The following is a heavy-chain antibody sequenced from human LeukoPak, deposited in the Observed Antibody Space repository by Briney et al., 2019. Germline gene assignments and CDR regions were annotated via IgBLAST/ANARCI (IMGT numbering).Heavy chain of an antibody. CDR2: INTNTGNP. D-gene: IGHD2-15*01. J-gene: IGHJ5*02. CDR1: GYTFTSYA. CDR3: ARDTLLGYCSGGSCYGFDP. V-gene: IGHV7-4-1*02. Sequence: ASVKVSCKTSGYTFTSYAMSWVRQAPGQGLEWMGWINTNTGNPTYAQGFTGRYVFSLDTSVSTAYLQISGLKADDTAVYYCARDTLLGYCSGGSCYGFDPWGQGTLVTVSS.